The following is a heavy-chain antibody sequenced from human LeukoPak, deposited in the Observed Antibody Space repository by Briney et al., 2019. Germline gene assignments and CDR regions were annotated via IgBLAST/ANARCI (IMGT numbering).Heavy chain of an antibody. CDR3: ARDPRITMIERFRGWYFDL. D-gene: IGHD3-22*01. CDR1: GFTVSSNY. CDR2: IYSGGST. Sequence: GGSLRLSCAASGFTVSSNYMSWVRQAPGKGLEWVSVIYSGGSTYYADSVKGRFTISRDNSKNTLYLQMNSLRAEDTAVYYCARDPRITMIERFRGWYFDLWGRGTLVTVSS. J-gene: IGHJ2*01. V-gene: IGHV3-66*01.